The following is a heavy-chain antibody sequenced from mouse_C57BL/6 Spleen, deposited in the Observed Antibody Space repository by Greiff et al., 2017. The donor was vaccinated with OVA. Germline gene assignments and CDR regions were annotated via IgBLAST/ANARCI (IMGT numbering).Heavy chain of an antibody. Sequence: VQLQQPGAELVMPGASVKLSCKASGYTFTSYWMHWVKQRPGQGLEWIGEIDPSDSYTNYNQKFKGKSTLTVDKSSSTAYMQLSSLTSEDSAVYYCARSDYALYYFDYWGQGTTPPVSS. CDR2: IDPSDSYT. J-gene: IGHJ2*01. D-gene: IGHD1-1*01. V-gene: IGHV1-69*01. CDR3: ARSDYALYYFDY. CDR1: GYTFTSYW.